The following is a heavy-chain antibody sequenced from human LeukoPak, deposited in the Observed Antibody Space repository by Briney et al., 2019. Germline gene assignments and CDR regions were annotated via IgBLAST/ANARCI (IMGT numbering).Heavy chain of an antibody. D-gene: IGHD3-3*01. J-gene: IGHJ4*02. CDR3: AKEGSIFGVVIRPYYFDY. Sequence: TGGSLRLSCAASGFTFSSYGMHWVRQAPGKGMEWVAVISYDGSNKYYADSVKGRFTISRDNSKNTLYLQMNSLRAEDTAVYYCAKEGSIFGVVIRPYYFDYWGQGTLVTVCS. V-gene: IGHV3-30*18. CDR1: GFTFSSYG. CDR2: ISYDGSNK.